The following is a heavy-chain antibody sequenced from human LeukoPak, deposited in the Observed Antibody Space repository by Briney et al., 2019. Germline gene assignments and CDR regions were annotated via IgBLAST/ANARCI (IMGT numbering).Heavy chain of an antibody. CDR3: ARGFNYAFDY. D-gene: IGHD2-2*01. J-gene: IGHJ4*02. CDR1: GFTFSVYE. Sequence: GGSLRLSCAASGFTFSVYEMNWVRQAQGKGLEWFSYITSGGGTIYYADSVKGRFTISRDNAKNSLYLQMNSLRADDTATYYCARGFNYAFDYWGQGTLVTVSS. CDR2: ITSGGGTI. V-gene: IGHV3-48*03.